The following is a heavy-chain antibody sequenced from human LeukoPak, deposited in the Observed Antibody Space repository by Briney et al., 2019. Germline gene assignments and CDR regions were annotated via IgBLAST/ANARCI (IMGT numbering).Heavy chain of an antibody. J-gene: IGHJ4*02. CDR3: ARERNLEIAVAGTIFDS. D-gene: IGHD6-19*01. Sequence: GGSLRLSCAASGFIVRDKYMGWVRQAPGKGLEWVPVIYSGGSTYYADSVKGRFTISRDDSKNTLYLQMNNLRAEDTAVYYCARERNLEIAVAGTIFDSWGPGTLVTVSS. V-gene: IGHV3-66*01. CDR1: GFIVRDKY. CDR2: IYSGGST.